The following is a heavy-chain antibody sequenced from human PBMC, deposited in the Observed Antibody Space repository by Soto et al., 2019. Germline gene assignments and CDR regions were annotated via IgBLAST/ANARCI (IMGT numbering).Heavy chain of an antibody. CDR3: ARLMYGYDYYYYGMDV. D-gene: IGHD3-10*02. J-gene: IGHJ6*01. V-gene: IGHV5-51*01. Sequence: GESLKISCKGSGYRGTNYWIGWVRQMRGKGLEWTGIIYPGDSDTRYSPSFQGQVTISADKSIRTAYVQWSSLEASDTAMYYCARLMYGYDYYYYGMDVWGQGTTGTVSS. CDR1: GYRGTNYW. CDR2: IYPGDSDT.